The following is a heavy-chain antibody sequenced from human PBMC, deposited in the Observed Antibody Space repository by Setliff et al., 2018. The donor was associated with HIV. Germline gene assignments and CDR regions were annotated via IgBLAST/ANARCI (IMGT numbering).Heavy chain of an antibody. Sequence: ASVKVSCKASGYTFTGHFMHWVRQAPGQGLEWMGRINPNSGGTNYAQKFQGRVTMTRDTSISTAYMELSRLRSDDTAVYYCARDRDNFWSGPFDYWGQGTLVTVSS. J-gene: IGHJ4*02. CDR1: GYTFTGHF. CDR3: ARDRDNFWSGPFDY. D-gene: IGHD3-3*01. V-gene: IGHV1-2*06. CDR2: INPNSGGT.